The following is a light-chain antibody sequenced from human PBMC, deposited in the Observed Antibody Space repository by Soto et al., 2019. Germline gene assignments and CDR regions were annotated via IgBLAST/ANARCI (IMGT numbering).Light chain of an antibody. CDR1: SSNIGAGYD. CDR3: QSYDNSLRGSVV. Sequence: QSVLTQPPSVSGAPGQRVTISCTGSSSNIGAGYDVHWYQQLPGTAPKLLIYGNNNRPSGVPDRYSGSKSATSASLAITGLHAEDEADYYCQSYDNSLRGSVVFGGGTKLTVL. V-gene: IGLV1-40*01. CDR2: GNN. J-gene: IGLJ2*01.